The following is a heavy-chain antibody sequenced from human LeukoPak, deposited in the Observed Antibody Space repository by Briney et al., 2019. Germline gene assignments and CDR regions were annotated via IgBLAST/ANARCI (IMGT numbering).Heavy chain of an antibody. CDR3: ARDRGTTVVKALDY. CDR2: IRYDGSNK. Sequence: GRSLRLSCAASGFIFSNYGMNWVRQAPGKGLEWVAFIRYDGSNKYYADSVKGRFTISRDNSKNTLYLQMNSLRAEDTAVYYCARDRGTTVVKALDYWGQGTLVTVSS. V-gene: IGHV3-30*02. J-gene: IGHJ4*02. D-gene: IGHD4-23*01. CDR1: GFIFSNYG.